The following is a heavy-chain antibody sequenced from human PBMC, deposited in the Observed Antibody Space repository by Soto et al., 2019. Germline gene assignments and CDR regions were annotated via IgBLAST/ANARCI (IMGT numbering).Heavy chain of an antibody. CDR2: IYYSGTT. CDR3: ARNLGYSGYDSMGAWFDP. Sequence: PSETLSLTCTVSGDSLSSGDFYWSWIRQSPGKGLEWIGYIYYSGTTYYNPSLKTRVNISVDMSKNQFSLKLSSVTAADTAVYYCARNLGYSGYDSMGAWFDPWGQGTPVTVSS. CDR1: GDSLSSGDFY. D-gene: IGHD5-12*01. V-gene: IGHV4-30-4*01. J-gene: IGHJ5*02.